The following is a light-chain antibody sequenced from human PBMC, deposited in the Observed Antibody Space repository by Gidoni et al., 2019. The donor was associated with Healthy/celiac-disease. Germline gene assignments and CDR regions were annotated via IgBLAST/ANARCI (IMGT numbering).Light chain of an antibody. CDR3: QQYGSSRYT. J-gene: IGKJ2*01. Sequence: ETVLTQSPRTLSLSPGERATLSCRASHSVSSSYLAWYQQNPGQAPRLLIYGASSRATGIPDRFSGSGSGTDFTLTSSRLEPEDFAVYYCQQYGSSRYTFXQXTKLEIK. CDR1: HSVSSSY. V-gene: IGKV3-20*01. CDR2: GAS.